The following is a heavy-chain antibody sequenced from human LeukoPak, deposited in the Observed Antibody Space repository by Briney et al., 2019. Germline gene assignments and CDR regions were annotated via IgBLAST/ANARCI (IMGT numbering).Heavy chain of an antibody. D-gene: IGHD2-15*01. CDR3: ARGGPRYCSGGSCYP. Sequence: SETLSLTCAVYSGSFSGYYWSWIRQPPGKGLEWIGEINHSGSTNYNPSLKSRVTISVDTSKNQFSLKLSSVTAADTAVYYCARGGPRYCSGGSCYPWGQGTLVTVSS. CDR1: SGSFSGYY. CDR2: INHSGST. V-gene: IGHV4-34*01. J-gene: IGHJ5*02.